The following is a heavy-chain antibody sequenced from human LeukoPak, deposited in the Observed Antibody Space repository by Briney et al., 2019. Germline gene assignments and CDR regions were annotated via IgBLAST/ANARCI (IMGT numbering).Heavy chain of an antibody. Sequence: SETLSLTCTVSGGSISSYYWSWIRQPPGKGLEWIGYIYYSGSTNYNPSLKSRVTISVDTSKNQFSLKLSSVTAADTAVYYCARGRGSGWYYYYYMDVWGKGTTVTVSS. CDR2: IYYSGST. CDR3: ARGRGSGWYYYYYMDV. V-gene: IGHV4-59*01. CDR1: GGSISSYY. J-gene: IGHJ6*03. D-gene: IGHD6-19*01.